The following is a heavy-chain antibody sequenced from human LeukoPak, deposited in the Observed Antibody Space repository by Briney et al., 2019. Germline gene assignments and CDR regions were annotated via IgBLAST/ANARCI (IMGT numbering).Heavy chain of an antibody. CDR2: IYSGGTT. D-gene: IGHD3-9*01. CDR1: GFTVSSSD. V-gene: IGHV3-53*01. CDR3: ARHSRTYYDILTGPYGGYFDY. J-gene: IGHJ4*02. Sequence: PGGSLRLSCAASGFTVSSSDMSWVRQAPGRGLEWVAAIYSGGTTYYADSVKGRFTISRDNSQNTLYLQMNSLRADETAVYYCARHSRTYYDILTGPYGGYFDYWGQRTLVTVSS.